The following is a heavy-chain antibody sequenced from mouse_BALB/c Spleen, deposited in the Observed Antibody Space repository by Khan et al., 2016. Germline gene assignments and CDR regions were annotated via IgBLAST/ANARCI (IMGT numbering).Heavy chain of an antibody. D-gene: IGHD1-1*01. J-gene: IGHJ4*01. CDR1: GYTFTNYG. CDR3: AKITTIGHYAMDY. V-gene: IGHV9-1*02. CDR2: LNTYTGES. Sequence: QIQLVQSGPELKKPGETVKISCKASGYTFTNYGMNWVKQAPGKGLKWMGWLNTYTGESTYADDFKGRFAFSLETSASAAYLQINNLKHEDMGTYFCAKITTIGHYAMDYWGQGTSVTVSS.